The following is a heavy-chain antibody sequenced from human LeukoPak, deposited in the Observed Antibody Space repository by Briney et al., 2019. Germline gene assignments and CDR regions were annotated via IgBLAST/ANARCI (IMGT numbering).Heavy chain of an antibody. J-gene: IGHJ4*02. CDR1: GYTFTSFG. D-gene: IGHD5-18*01. V-gene: IGHV1-18*01. CDR3: ARDLGVDTSMIFFDY. CDR2: ISAYNGNT. Sequence: ASVKVSCKASGYTFTSFGISWVRQAPGRGLEWMGWISAYNGNTNSAQKLQGRVTMTTDTSTSTAYMELRSLRSDDTAVFYCARDLGVDTSMIFFDYWGQGTLVTVSS.